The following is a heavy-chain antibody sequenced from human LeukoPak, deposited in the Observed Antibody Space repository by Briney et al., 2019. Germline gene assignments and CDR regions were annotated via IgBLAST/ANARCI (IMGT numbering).Heavy chain of an antibody. CDR2: IYYRGCT. CDR3: ARVDLDRDYQYWYDP. Sequence: PSETLSLTCNVSGVSVSRNGYYWRWIRQQPGKGLEWVGHIYYRGCTYYNPSLHSRATISIDTSKNQLSLNLNSVTAADTAVYSCARVDLDRDYQYWYDPWGKGTLVTVSS. V-gene: IGHV4-31*03. J-gene: IGHJ5*02. D-gene: IGHD4-11*01. CDR1: GVSVSRNGYY.